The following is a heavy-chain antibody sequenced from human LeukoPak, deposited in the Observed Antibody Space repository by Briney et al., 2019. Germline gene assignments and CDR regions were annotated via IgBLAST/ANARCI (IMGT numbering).Heavy chain of an antibody. Sequence: GGSLRLSCAASGFTFRNYWMHWVRQAPGKGLVWVSRINSDGSSTSYADSVKGRFTISRDNAKNTLYLQMSSLRAEDTAMYYCTRGDYGAYGYDAFDIWGQGTMVTVSS. J-gene: IGHJ3*02. CDR3: TRGDYGAYGYDAFDI. V-gene: IGHV3-74*01. CDR1: GFTFRNYW. CDR2: INSDGSST. D-gene: IGHD4-17*01.